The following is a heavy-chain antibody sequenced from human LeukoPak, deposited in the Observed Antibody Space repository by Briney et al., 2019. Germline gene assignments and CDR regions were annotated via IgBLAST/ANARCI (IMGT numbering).Heavy chain of an antibody. CDR2: IKQDGSEK. Sequence: GGSLRLSCAASGFTFSSYWMSWVRQAPGEGLEWVANIKQDGSEKYYVDSVKGRFTISRDNAKNSLYLQMNSLRAEDTAVYYCARDRSYYYDSSTYYFDYWGQGTLVTVSS. J-gene: IGHJ4*02. CDR1: GFTFSSYW. V-gene: IGHV3-7*01. CDR3: ARDRSYYYDSSTYYFDY. D-gene: IGHD3-22*01.